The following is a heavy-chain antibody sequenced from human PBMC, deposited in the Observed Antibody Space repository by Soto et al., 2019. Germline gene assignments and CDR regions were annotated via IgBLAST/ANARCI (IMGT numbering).Heavy chain of an antibody. CDR3: ARGSPGYSGSWSIQGDY. CDR2: INPNSGGT. V-gene: IGHV1-2*04. D-gene: IGHD6-13*01. CDR1: GYTFTGYY. Sequence: GASVKVSCKASGYTFTGYYMHWVRQAPGQGLEWMGWINPNSGGTNYAQKFQGWVTMTRDTSISTAYMELSRLRSDDTAVYYCARGSPGYSGSWSIQGDYWGQGTLVTVSS. J-gene: IGHJ4*02.